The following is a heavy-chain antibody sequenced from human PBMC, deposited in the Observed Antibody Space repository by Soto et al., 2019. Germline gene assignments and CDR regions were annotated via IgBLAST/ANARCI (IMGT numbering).Heavy chain of an antibody. D-gene: IGHD5-12*01. CDR1: GGTFSSFG. CDR3: AREASGYDF. J-gene: IGHJ1*01. CDR2: IIPVFGRP. Sequence: SVRVSCKASGGTFSSFGISWVRQAPGQGLEWMGGIIPVFGRPNYAQRFRGRLTITADESTNTSYMELIDLTSEDTAVYYCAREASGYDFWGQGTQVTVYS. V-gene: IGHV1-69*13.